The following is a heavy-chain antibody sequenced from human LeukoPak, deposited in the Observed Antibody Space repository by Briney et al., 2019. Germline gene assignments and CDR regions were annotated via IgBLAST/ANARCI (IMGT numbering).Heavy chain of an antibody. Sequence: ASVKVSCKASGCTFTSYYMHWVRQAPGQGLEWMGIINPSSGSISYAQKFQGRVTVTRDTSTSTVYMELSSLRSEDTAVYYCAGDHCTSINCYEYNYYGMDVWGQGTTVTVSS. J-gene: IGHJ6*02. CDR1: GCTFTSYY. V-gene: IGHV1-46*01. CDR2: INPSSGSI. D-gene: IGHD2-2*01. CDR3: AGDHCTSINCYEYNYYGMDV.